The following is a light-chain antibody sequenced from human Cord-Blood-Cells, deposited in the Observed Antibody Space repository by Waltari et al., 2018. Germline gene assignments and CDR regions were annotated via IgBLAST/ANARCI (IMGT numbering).Light chain of an antibody. CDR1: NIGSKS. J-gene: IGLJ3*02. CDR2: YDS. CDR3: QVWDSSSDHWV. Sequence: SYVLTQPPSVSVAPGKTARITCGGNNIGSKSVHLYQQKPRQAPVLVIYYDSDRPSGIPERFSGSNSGNTATLTISRVEAGDEADYYCQVWDSSSDHWVFGGGTKLTVL. V-gene: IGLV3-21*04.